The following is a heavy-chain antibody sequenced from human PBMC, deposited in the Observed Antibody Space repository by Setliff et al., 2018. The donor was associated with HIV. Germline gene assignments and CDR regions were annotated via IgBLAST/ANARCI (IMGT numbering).Heavy chain of an antibody. CDR3: AKGTMNHDFLTGYSPFDS. J-gene: IGHJ4*02. V-gene: IGHV3-43D*03. Sequence: GGSLRLSCVASGFNFNDYSMHWVRQTPGKTLEWVSLISWDSGRTDYAVSVRGRFTISRDNSKNSLYLQMQSLRPEDTALYYCAKGTMNHDFLTGYSPFDSWGQGTQVTVSS. CDR2: ISWDSGRT. CDR1: GFNFNDYS. D-gene: IGHD3-9*01.